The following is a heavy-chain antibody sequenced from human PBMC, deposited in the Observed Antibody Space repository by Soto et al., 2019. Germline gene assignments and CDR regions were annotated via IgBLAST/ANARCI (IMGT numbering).Heavy chain of an antibody. V-gene: IGHV4-34*01. Sequence: SETLSLTCAVYGGSFSGYYWSWIRQPPGKGLEWIGEINHSGSTNYNPSLKSRVTISVDTSKNQFSLKLRAVTAADTAVYYCARDGGYYDIHDAFDIWGQGTMVTVSS. J-gene: IGHJ3*02. D-gene: IGHD3-22*01. CDR2: INHSGST. CDR1: GGSFSGYY. CDR3: ARDGGYYDIHDAFDI.